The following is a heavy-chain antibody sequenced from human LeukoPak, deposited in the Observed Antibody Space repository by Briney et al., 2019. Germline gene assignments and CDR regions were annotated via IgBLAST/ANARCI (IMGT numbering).Heavy chain of an antibody. Sequence: SETLSLTCTVSGYFISSNYYWAWIRQPPGKGLEWIGNIYHSGTSHYNPSLKSRVTISVDTSNNQFSLKLTSVTAADTAMYYCARRESLDVWGQGTTVTISS. CDR1: GYFISSNYY. J-gene: IGHJ6*02. CDR2: IYHSGTS. V-gene: IGHV4-38-2*02. CDR3: ARRESLDV.